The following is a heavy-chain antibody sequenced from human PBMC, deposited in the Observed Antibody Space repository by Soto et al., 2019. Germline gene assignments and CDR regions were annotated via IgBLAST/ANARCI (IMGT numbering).Heavy chain of an antibody. J-gene: IGHJ3*02. V-gene: IGHV3-23*01. D-gene: IGHD4-17*01. CDR3: AHPRGYGVFDAYDI. CDR1: GFTFSTYA. Sequence: GGSLRLSCVASGFTFSTYAMSWVRQAPGKGLEWVSALTPSGGETYYADSVKGRSTISRDNPMNALYLQMNSLRIEDTAVYFCAHPRGYGVFDAYDIWGQGTMVTVS. CDR2: LTPSGGET.